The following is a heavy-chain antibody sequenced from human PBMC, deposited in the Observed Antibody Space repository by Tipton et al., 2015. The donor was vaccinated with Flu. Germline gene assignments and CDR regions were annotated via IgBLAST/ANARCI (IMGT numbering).Heavy chain of an antibody. J-gene: IGHJ4*02. Sequence: TLSLTCTVSGGSIRSSSYYWGWIRQPPGKGPEWIGSMLYGGSTYYNPSLKSRVTISVDTSKNQFSLKLSSVTAADTAVYYCAREGRREQLALDYWGQGTLVTVSS. V-gene: IGHV4-39*07. CDR2: MLYGGST. CDR1: GGSIRSSSYY. D-gene: IGHD6-6*01. CDR3: AREGRREQLALDY.